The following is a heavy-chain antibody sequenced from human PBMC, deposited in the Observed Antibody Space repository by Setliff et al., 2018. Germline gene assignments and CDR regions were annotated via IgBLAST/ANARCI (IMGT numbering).Heavy chain of an antibody. CDR2: IFYSGSA. CDR3: ARAYYYASGNSHNYYMDV. D-gene: IGHD3-10*01. CDR1: GGSISPYY. Sequence: SETLSLTCSVSGGSISPYYWIWIRQSPGKGLEWIGYIFYSGSARYNPSLESRVTMSVDTSKNQISLKLTSVTAADTAVYYCARAYYYASGNSHNYYMDVWGKGTAVTVSS. J-gene: IGHJ6*03. V-gene: IGHV4-59*08.